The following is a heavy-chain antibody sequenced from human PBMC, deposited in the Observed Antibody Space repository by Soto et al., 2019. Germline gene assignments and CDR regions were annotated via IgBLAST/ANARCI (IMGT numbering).Heavy chain of an antibody. V-gene: IGHV3-48*01. CDR3: ARGGRITIFGVVTPRYFDS. CDR1: GFTFSSYS. J-gene: IGHJ4*02. CDR2: ISSSSSTI. D-gene: IGHD3-3*01. Sequence: EVQLVESGGGLVQPGGSLRLSCAASGFTFSSYSMNWVRQAPGKGLEWVSYISSSSSTIYYADSVKGLFTISRNNDKNSLYLKMNSLRAEDSAVYYCARGGRITIFGVVTPRYFDSWGQGTLVTVSS.